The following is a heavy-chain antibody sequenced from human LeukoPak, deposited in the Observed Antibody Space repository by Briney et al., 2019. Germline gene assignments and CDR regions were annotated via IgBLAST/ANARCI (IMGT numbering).Heavy chain of an antibody. CDR1: GGSFSGYY. CDR3: ARERFGTTLDY. V-gene: IGHV4-34*01. D-gene: IGHD3-10*01. CDR2: INHSGST. Sequence: SETLSLTCAVYGGSFSGYYWSWIRQPPGKGLEWIGEINHSGSTNYNPSLKSRVTISVDTSKNQFSLKLSSVTAADTAVYYCARERFGTTLDYWGQGTLVAVSS. J-gene: IGHJ4*02.